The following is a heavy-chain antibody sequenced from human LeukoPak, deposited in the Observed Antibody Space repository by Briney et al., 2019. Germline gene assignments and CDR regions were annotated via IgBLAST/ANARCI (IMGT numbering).Heavy chain of an antibody. D-gene: IGHD2-15*01. Sequence: SETLSLTYSVSGGSISTSSYYWGWIRQSPGKGLEWIGSIYYTGSTYYNPSLKSRVTISLDTSKNQFSLKLSSVTAADTAIYYCVRDNYSGYNWFDPWGQGTHVTVSS. J-gene: IGHJ5*02. V-gene: IGHV4-39*07. CDR2: IYYTGST. CDR1: GGSISTSSYY. CDR3: VRDNYSGYNWFDP.